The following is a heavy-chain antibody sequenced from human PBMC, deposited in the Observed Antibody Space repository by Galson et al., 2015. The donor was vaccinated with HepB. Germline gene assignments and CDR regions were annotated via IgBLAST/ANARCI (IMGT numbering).Heavy chain of an antibody. CDR3: ARGRKVRFFDWFLQDDWYFDL. J-gene: IGHJ2*01. CDR1: AFTFSSYA. Sequence: SLRLSCAASAFTFSSYAIHWVRQAPGKGLDWVAAISFDGVNKYYADSVKGRFTISRDNSKNTLYLQRSSLGPEDTAVYFCARGRKVRFFDWFLQDDWYFDLWGRGTLVIVSS. V-gene: IGHV3-30*04. CDR2: ISFDGVNK. D-gene: IGHD3-9*01.